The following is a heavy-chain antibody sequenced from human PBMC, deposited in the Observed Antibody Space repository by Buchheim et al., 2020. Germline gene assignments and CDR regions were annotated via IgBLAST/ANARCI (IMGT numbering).Heavy chain of an antibody. D-gene: IGHD2-15*01. J-gene: IGHJ6*02. CDR3: ARVLGYCSGGSCPTYYYYGMDV. CDR1: GFTSSSYS. Sequence: EVQLVESGGGLVQPGGSLRLSCAASGFTSSSYSMNWVRQAPGKGLEWVSYISSSSSTIYYADSVKGRFTISRDNAKNSLYLQMNSLRAEDTAVYYCARVLGYCSGGSCPTYYYYGMDVWGQGTT. V-gene: IGHV3-48*01. CDR2: ISSSSSTI.